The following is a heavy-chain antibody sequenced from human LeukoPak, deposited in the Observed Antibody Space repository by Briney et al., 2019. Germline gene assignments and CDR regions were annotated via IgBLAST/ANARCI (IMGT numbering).Heavy chain of an antibody. CDR3: ARQGVEMTTISHVDY. CDR2: IFSTGST. CDR1: GCSVSSYC. V-gene: IGHV4-4*09. J-gene: IGHJ4*02. D-gene: IGHD5-24*01. Sequence: AETVSLTCAASGCSVSSYCMSWIRQAPGKGLEWISYIFSTGSTKYNPSLKSRVTMSLDTSKNPFSLELRSVTAADTAVYYCARQGVEMTTISHVDYWGQGSLVTVSS.